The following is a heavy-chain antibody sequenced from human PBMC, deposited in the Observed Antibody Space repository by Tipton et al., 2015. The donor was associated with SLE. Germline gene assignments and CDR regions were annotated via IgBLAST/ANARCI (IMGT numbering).Heavy chain of an antibody. CDR1: GGFVTSHF. J-gene: IGHJ6*02. D-gene: IGHD4-17*01. CDR3: ARSQLRVYYGLDV. CDR2: ISYTGGT. Sequence: TLSLTCTVSGGFVTSHFWKWIRQPPGKGLEWIGYISYTGGTTYNPSLNSRVTMSLDTSKNLFSLNLNSVTAADTAVYYCARSQLRVYYGLDVWGQGTTVTVSS. V-gene: IGHV4-59*02.